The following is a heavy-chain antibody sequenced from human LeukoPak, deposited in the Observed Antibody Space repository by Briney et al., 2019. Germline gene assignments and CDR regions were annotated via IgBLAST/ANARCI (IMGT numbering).Heavy chain of an antibody. D-gene: IGHD3-3*01. Sequence: SQTLSLTCSVSGGSISNGDYYWSWIRQHPEKGLEWIGYIYYSRRAYYNPSLKGRVTVSIDTTKNQFSLRLSSVTAADTAVYYCARADFRGGYFASFDYWGQGTLVTVSS. V-gene: IGHV4-31*03. CDR3: ARADFRGGYFASFDY. J-gene: IGHJ4*02. CDR2: IYYSRRA. CDR1: GGSISNGDYY.